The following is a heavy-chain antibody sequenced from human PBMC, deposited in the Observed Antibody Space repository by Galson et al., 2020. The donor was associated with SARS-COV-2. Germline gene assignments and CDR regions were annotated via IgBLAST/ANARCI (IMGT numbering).Heavy chain of an antibody. CDR2: ISTSSSYT. V-gene: IGHV3-21*01. Sequence: GGSLRLSCAASGFPFSTYSMSWVRLAPGKRLDWVSSISTSSSYTYYVDSVKGRFSISRDNPRNSLYLQMNSLRAEDTAVYYCARDEGIRGYNYGRLYYGMDVWGQGTTVTGSS. J-gene: IGHJ6*02. CDR3: ARDEGIRGYNYGRLYYGMDV. D-gene: IGHD5-18*01. CDR1: GFPFSTYS.